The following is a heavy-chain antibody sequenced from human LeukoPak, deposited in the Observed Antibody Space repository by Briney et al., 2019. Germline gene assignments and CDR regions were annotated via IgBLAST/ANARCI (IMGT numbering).Heavy chain of an antibody. D-gene: IGHD1-14*01. CDR3: SRDFNGRNDF. J-gene: IGHJ4*02. CDR2: INPDGSRT. CDR1: GFNFSSNW. V-gene: IGHV3-74*01. Sequence: GGSLRLSCAASGFNFSSNWMHWVRQGPGKGLVWVSRINPDGSRTDYAESVKGRFTISRDNAKHTLSLEMNSLGDEDTAVYYCSRDFNGRNDFWGQGTLVTVSS.